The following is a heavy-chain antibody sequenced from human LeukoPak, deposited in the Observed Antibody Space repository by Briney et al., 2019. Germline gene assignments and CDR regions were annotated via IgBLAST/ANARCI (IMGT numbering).Heavy chain of an antibody. CDR3: AREVRVRGWYRPAEYFQH. V-gene: IGHV4-34*01. CDR1: GGAFSGYY. Sequence: SETLSLTCAVYGGAFSGYYWSWIRQPPGKGLEWIGEINHSGSTNYNPSLKSRVTISVDTSKNQFSLKLSSVTAADTAVYYCAREVRVRGWYRPAEYFQHWGQGTLVTVSS. CDR2: INHSGST. J-gene: IGHJ1*01. D-gene: IGHD6-19*01.